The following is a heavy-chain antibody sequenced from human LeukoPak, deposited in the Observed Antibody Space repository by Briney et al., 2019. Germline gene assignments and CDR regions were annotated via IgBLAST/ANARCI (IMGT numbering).Heavy chain of an antibody. V-gene: IGHV4-59*12. D-gene: IGHD3-10*01. CDR1: GGSISSYY. CDR2: IYYSGST. J-gene: IGHJ6*03. Sequence: SETLSLTCTVSGGSISSYYWSWIRQPPGKGLEWIGYIYYSGSTNYNPSLKSRVTISVDTSKNQFSLKLSSVTAADTAVYYCARLSPMVRGVTLYYYYYMDVWGKGTTVTISS. CDR3: ARLSPMVRGVTLYYYYYMDV.